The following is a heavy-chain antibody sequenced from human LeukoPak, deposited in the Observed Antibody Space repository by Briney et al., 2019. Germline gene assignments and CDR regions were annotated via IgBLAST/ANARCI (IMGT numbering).Heavy chain of an antibody. J-gene: IGHJ4*02. Sequence: PGRSLRLSCAASGFTVSSNYINWVRKAPGKRLEWVSVIYSGGDTYYADSVKGRFTISRDNSKNTLYLQMNTLRAEETAVYYCARASGYSGYDPFDYWGQGTLVTVSS. V-gene: IGHV3-53*01. D-gene: IGHD5-12*01. CDR2: IYSGGDT. CDR3: ARASGYSGYDPFDY. CDR1: GFTVSSNY.